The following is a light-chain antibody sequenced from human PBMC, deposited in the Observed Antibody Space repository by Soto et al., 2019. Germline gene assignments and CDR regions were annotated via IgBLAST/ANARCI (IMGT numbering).Light chain of an antibody. CDR1: SSNIGSNY. V-gene: IGLV1-47*01. CDR3: AAWDDTLSGPV. Sequence: QSVLTQPPSASGTPGQRVTISCSGSSSNIGSNYVYWYQQLPGTAPKLLIYRNNQRPSGVPVRFSGSKSGTSASMAICGLRSEVAGDYYCAAWDDTLSGPVLGGGTHQPVL. J-gene: IGLJ2*01. CDR2: RNN.